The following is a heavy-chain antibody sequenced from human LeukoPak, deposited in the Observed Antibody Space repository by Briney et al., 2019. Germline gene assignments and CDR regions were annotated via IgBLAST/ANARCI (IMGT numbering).Heavy chain of an antibody. CDR1: GGSFRGYY. V-gene: IGHV4-34*01. D-gene: IGHD3-22*01. CDR2: INHSGST. CDR3: ARGETSDYYDSSAYYDSSDPLRY. Sequence: SVTLSLTCAVYGGSFRGYYWSWIRQPPGKGREGIGEINHSGSTNYNPSLKSRVTISVDTSKNQFSLKLSSVTAADTAVYYCARGETSDYYDSSAYYDSSDPLRYWGQGTLVTVSS. J-gene: IGHJ4*02.